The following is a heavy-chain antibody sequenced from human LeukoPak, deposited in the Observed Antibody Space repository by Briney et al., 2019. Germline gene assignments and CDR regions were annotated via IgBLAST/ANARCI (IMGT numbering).Heavy chain of an antibody. CDR3: AKRYCNVDTCFRTLDY. V-gene: IGHV3-23*01. CDR1: GFTFNNYA. J-gene: IGHJ4*02. D-gene: IGHD2-15*01. Sequence: GGSLRLSCAASGFTFNNYALTWVRQTPGKGLECVSAISGDGVSPYYADSVKGRFTISRDNSKNTLYLQVNRLRAEDTAVYYCAKRYCNVDTCFRTLDYWGQGTLVTVSS. CDR2: ISGDGVSP.